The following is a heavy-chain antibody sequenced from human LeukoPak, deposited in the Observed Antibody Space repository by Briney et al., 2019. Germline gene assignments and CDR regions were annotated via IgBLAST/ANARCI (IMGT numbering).Heavy chain of an antibody. D-gene: IGHD1-1*01. V-gene: IGHV3-74*01. CDR3: ACQTTYDSYYMDV. CDR1: GFTCRRYW. Sequence: GASLRLSCADSGFTCRRYWMHWVRQAPGKGLVWVSHINADGHSTGFADFVEGRFTISRDTAKNTLYLRISGLRVEDTAVYYCACQTTYDSYYMDVWGKGTTVTVSS. J-gene: IGHJ6*03. CDR2: INADGHST.